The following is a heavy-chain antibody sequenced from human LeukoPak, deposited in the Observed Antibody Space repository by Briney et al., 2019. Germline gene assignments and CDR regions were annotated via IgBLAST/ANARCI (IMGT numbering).Heavy chain of an antibody. CDR2: IYPGDSDT. V-gene: IGHV5-51*01. CDR1: GYSFTSYW. D-gene: IGHD3-22*01. J-gene: IGHJ4*02. CDR3: ARRGSVVDYYDNSGYYSY. Sequence: GGSLKISCKGSGYSFTSYWIGWVRQMPGKGLEWRGIIYPGDSDTRYSPSFQGQVTISADKSISTAYLQWSSLKASDTAMYYCARRGSVVDYYDNSGYYSYWCQGTLVTVSS.